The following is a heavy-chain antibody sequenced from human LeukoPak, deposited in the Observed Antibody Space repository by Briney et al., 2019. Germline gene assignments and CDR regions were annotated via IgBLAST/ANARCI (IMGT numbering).Heavy chain of an antibody. CDR1: GFTFSSYW. J-gene: IGHJ3*02. V-gene: IGHV3-7*01. CDR2: IKQDGSEK. D-gene: IGHD5-24*01. CDR3: ARDRGGYNHDAFDI. Sequence: GGSLRLSCAASGFTFSSYWMSWVRQAPGKGLEWVANIKQDGSEKYYVDSVKGRFTISRDNAKNSLYLQMNSLRAEDTAVYYCARDRGGYNHDAFDIWGQGTMVTVSS.